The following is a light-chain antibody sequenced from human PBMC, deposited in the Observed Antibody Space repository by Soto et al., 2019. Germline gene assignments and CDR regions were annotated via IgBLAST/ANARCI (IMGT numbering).Light chain of an antibody. CDR3: GSWDSSLSAYV. V-gene: IGLV1-51*01. CDR2: DDN. CDR1: SSNIGGNS. J-gene: IGLJ1*01. Sequence: QSVLTQPPSVSAAPGQKVTMSCSGSSSNIGGNSVSWYQQLPGTAPKLLIYDDNKRPSGIPDRFSGSKSGTSATLGITGFQTGDEADYYCGSWDSSLSAYVFGPGTKVTV.